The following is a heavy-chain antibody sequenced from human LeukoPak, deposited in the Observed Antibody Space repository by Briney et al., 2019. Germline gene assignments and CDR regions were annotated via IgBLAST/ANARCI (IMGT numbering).Heavy chain of an antibody. Sequence: ASVKVSCKASGYTFSGYYMHWVRQAPGQGLEWMGWISAYNGNTNYAQKLQGRVTMTTDTSTSTAYMELRSLRSDDTAVYYCARDFRYCSSTSCYGPNWFDPWGQGTLVTVSS. CDR1: GYTFSGYY. CDR3: ARDFRYCSSTSCYGPNWFDP. V-gene: IGHV1-18*01. D-gene: IGHD2-2*01. CDR2: ISAYNGNT. J-gene: IGHJ5*02.